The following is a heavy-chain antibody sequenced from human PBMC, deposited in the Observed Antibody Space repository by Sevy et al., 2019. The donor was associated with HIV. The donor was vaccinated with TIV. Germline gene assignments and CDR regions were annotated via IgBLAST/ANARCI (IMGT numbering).Heavy chain of an antibody. J-gene: IGHJ4*02. CDR1: GYTFTNYD. Sequence: ASVKVSCKASGYTFTNYDISWVRQAPGQGLEWMGWISGYNGNTNYAQKFQGRVTMTTDTSTNTAYTDLRSLRSDDTAVYYCARLAVTGMSETHDSWGQGTLVTVSS. D-gene: IGHD6-19*01. CDR3: ARLAVTGMSETHDS. CDR2: ISGYNGNT. V-gene: IGHV1-18*01.